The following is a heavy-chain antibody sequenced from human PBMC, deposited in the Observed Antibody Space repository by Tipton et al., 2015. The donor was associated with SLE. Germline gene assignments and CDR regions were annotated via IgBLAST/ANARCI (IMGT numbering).Heavy chain of an antibody. D-gene: IGHD4-11*01. J-gene: IGHJ6*03. CDR3: ASDYSNSDYAYYYMDF. Sequence: LRLSCTVSGGSISSYYWNWFRQPPGKGLEWIGYIYYSGSTNYNPSLKSRVTISVDRSQNQISLRLSSMSAADTAVYYCASDYSNSDYAYYYMDFWGKGTTVTVSS. V-gene: IGHV4-59*01. CDR2: IYYSGST. CDR1: GGSISSYY.